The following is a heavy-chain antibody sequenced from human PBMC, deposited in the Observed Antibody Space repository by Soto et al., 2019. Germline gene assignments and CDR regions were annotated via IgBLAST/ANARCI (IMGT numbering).Heavy chain of an antibody. V-gene: IGHV4-34*01. CDR1: GGSFSGYD. J-gene: IGHJ4*02. D-gene: IGHD2-8*02. Sequence: QVQLQQWGAGLLKPSETLSLTCAVYGGSFSGYDWTWIRQPPGTGLGWIGEINHSGSSNSNPSLKSRVTISVDTSKNQFSLKLTSVTAADTAVYYCARDKITGLFDYWGQGTLVTVSS. CDR2: INHSGSS. CDR3: ARDKITGLFDY.